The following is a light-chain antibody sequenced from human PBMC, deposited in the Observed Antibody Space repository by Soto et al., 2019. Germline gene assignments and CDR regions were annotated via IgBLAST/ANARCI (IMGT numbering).Light chain of an antibody. V-gene: IGKV1-5*03. CDR2: KAS. J-gene: IGKJ1*01. CDR1: QTISSW. Sequence: DIQMTQSPSTLSGSVGDRVTITCRASQTISSWLAWYQQKPGKAPKLLIYKASTIKSGVPSRFSGSGSGTEFTLNISSLQPDDFATYYCQHYNIYSEAFGQGTKVELK. CDR3: QHYNIYSEA.